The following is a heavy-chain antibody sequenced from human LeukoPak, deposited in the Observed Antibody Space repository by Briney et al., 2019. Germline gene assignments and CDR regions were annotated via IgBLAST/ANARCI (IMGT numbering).Heavy chain of an antibody. V-gene: IGHV3-30*18. CDR3: AKDPSSGLVGGFYCES. J-gene: IGHJ4*02. Sequence: GRSLRLSRVASGFTYSSYGMHWVRQAPGKGLEWMAVISYDGTYSDSADSVKGRFTVSRDNSRNTLSLQMDSLRPEDTAVYYCAKDPSSGLVGGFYCESWGQGTLVIVSS. CDR1: GFTYSSYG. D-gene: IGHD3-22*01. CDR2: ISYDGTYS.